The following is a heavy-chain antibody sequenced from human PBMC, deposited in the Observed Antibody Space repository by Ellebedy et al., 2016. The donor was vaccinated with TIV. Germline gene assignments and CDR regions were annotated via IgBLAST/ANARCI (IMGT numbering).Heavy chain of an antibody. J-gene: IGHJ4*02. CDR2: IYYTGST. Sequence: SETLSLXXTVSLGFISSHYWTWIRQTPGKALEWIGDIYYTGSTSYSPSLTGRVTISIDTPKNQFSLKVTSVTAADTAVYYCAGEFRYDFWRGPLDHWGQGTLVTVSS. V-gene: IGHV4-59*11. CDR1: LGFISSHY. D-gene: IGHD3-3*01. CDR3: AGEFRYDFWRGPLDH.